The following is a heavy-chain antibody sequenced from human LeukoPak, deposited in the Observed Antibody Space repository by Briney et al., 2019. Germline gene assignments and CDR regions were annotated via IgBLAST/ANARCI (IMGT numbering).Heavy chain of an antibody. Sequence: SVKVSCKASGGTFSSYAISWVRQAPGQGLEWMGGIIPIFGTANYAQEFQGRVTITADESTSTAYMELSSLRSEDTAVYYCARAGGITMVRGVPYYYYYYGMDVWGKGTTVTVSS. CDR2: IIPIFGTA. J-gene: IGHJ6*04. V-gene: IGHV1-69*13. D-gene: IGHD3-10*01. CDR1: GGTFSSYA. CDR3: ARAGGITMVRGVPYYYYYYGMDV.